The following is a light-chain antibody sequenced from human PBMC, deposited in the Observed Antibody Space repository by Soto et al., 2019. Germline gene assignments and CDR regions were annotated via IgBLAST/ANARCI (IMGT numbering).Light chain of an antibody. J-gene: IGKJ4*01. CDR3: QPYNNWPLT. V-gene: IGKV3-20*01. Sequence: EIVLTQSPGTLSLSPGEGATLSCRASQSIGGNFLAWYQQRRGQAPRLLIHGASNRATGIPDRFSGSGSGTDFTLTITRLEPEDFAIYYCQPYNNWPLTFGGGTKVESK. CDR1: QSIGGNF. CDR2: GAS.